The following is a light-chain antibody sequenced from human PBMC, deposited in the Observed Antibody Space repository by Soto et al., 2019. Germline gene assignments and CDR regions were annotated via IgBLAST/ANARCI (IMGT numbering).Light chain of an antibody. Sequence: QSVLTQPPSASVFPGQSVTISCTGTSSDVGHYDYVSWYQQHPGKAPKLVIYEVTKRPSGVPDRVSASKSGNTASLTVSGLRAEDEADYYCSSYAGSNNFVFGSGTKVTVL. CDR3: SSYAGSNNFV. CDR1: SSDVGHYDY. CDR2: EVT. V-gene: IGLV2-8*01. J-gene: IGLJ1*01.